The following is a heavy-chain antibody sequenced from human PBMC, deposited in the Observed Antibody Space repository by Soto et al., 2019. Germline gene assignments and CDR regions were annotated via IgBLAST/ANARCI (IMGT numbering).Heavy chain of an antibody. Sequence: PGGSLRLSCAASGLTFSSYGMHWVRQAPGKGLEWVAVISYDGSNKYYADSVKGRFTISRDNSKNTVYLQMNSLRAEDTAVYYCAKSSTAEYYYYGMDVWGQGTTVTVSS. CDR1: GLTFSSYG. V-gene: IGHV3-30*18. J-gene: IGHJ6*02. CDR2: ISYDGSNK. CDR3: AKSSTAEYYYYGMDV. D-gene: IGHD4-4*01.